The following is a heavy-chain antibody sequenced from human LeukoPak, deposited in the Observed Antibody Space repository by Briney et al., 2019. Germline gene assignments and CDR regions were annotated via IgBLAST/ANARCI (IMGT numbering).Heavy chain of an antibody. V-gene: IGHV3-73*01. Sequence: GGSLRLSCAASGFTFSGSAMHWVRQASGKGLEWVGRIRSKANSYATAYAASVKGRFTISRDDSKNTAYLQMNSLKTEDTAVYYCTRRSITGTTLSAFDIWGQGTMVTASS. J-gene: IGHJ3*02. CDR3: TRRSITGTTLSAFDI. D-gene: IGHD1-7*01. CDR1: GFTFSGSA. CDR2: IRSKANSYAT.